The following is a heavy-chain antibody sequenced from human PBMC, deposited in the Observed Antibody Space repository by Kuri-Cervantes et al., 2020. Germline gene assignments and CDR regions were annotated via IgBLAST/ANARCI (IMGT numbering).Heavy chain of an antibody. CDR2: ISYDGSNK. Sequence: GESLKISCAASGFTFSSYAMHWVRQAPGKGLEWVAVISYDGSNKYYADPVKGRFTISRDNSKNSLYLQMNSLRDEDTAVYYCARDSIEDYYDYVWGSYRYSELDYWGQGTLVTVSS. CDR3: ARDSIEDYYDYVWGSYRYSELDY. D-gene: IGHD3-16*02. J-gene: IGHJ4*02. CDR1: GFTFSSYA. V-gene: IGHV3-30-3*01.